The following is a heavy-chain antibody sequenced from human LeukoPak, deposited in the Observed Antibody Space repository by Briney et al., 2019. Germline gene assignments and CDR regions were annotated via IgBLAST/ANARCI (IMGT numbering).Heavy chain of an antibody. CDR3: AGEANYGSGSPDY. CDR1: GFTFSSYS. J-gene: IGHJ4*02. CDR2: ISSSSSYI. D-gene: IGHD3-10*01. V-gene: IGHV3-21*01. Sequence: PGGSLRLSCAASGFTFSSYSMNWVRQAPGKGLEWVSSISSSSSYIYYADSVKGRFTISRDNAKNSLYLQMNSLRAEDTAVYYCAGEANYGSGSPDYWGQGTLVTVSS.